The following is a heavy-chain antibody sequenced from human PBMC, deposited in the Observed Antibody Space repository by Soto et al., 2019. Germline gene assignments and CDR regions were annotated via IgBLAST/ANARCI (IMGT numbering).Heavy chain of an antibody. CDR3: ARQTSGRQAFDI. V-gene: IGHV4-39*01. J-gene: IGHJ3*02. Sequence: SETLSLTCTVSGGSISSSSYYWGWIRQPPGKGLEWIGSIYYSGSTYYNPFLKSRVTISVDTSKNQFSLKLSSVTAADTAVYYCARQTSGRQAFDIWGQGTMVTVSS. CDR1: GGSISSSSYY. D-gene: IGHD1-1*01. CDR2: IYYSGST.